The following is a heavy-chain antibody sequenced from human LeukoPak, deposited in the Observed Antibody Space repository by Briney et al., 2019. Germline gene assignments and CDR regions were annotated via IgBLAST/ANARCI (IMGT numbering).Heavy chain of an antibody. D-gene: IGHD6-6*01. Sequence: GGSLRLSCTASGVTFSSYAMSWGREAPQAGLGWGSAISGSGGRTYYADSVKGRFTISRDNSKNTLYLQMNSLRAEDRAVYYCAKWIAARLSYFDYWGQGALVTVSS. CDR2: ISGSGGRT. CDR3: AKWIAARLSYFDY. CDR1: GVTFSSYA. V-gene: IGHV3-23*01. J-gene: IGHJ4*02.